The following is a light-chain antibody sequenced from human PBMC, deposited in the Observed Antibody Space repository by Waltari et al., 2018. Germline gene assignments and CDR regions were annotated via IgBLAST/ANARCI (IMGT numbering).Light chain of an antibody. Sequence: DGVMTQSPLSLPVTLGQPASLSFRSSQSLLTRGGNTFLNWFQQRPGQSPRRLIYQVSNRDSGVPDRFSGSGSGTDFTLRSSRVEAEDVGVYYCMQGTHWPRTFGQGTKVEIK. V-gene: IGKV2-30*01. CDR1: QSLLTRGGNTF. CDR3: MQGTHWPRT. J-gene: IGKJ1*01. CDR2: QVS.